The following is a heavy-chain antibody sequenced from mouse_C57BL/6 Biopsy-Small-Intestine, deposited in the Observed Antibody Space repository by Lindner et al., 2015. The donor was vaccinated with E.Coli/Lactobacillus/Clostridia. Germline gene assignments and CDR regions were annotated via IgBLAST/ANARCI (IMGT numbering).Heavy chain of an antibody. Sequence: VQLQESGPELVKPGASVKMSCKASGYSFTGYNMHWVKQSHGKSLEWIGYIDPYNGVTSYNQKFKGKATLTVDKSSSTAYMQLNSLTSEDSAVYYCARRERDTSGYVYFDYWGQGTTLTVSS. CDR1: GYSFTGYN. CDR2: IDPYNGVT. V-gene: IGHV1S135*01. D-gene: IGHD3-2*01. CDR3: ARRERDTSGYVYFDY. J-gene: IGHJ2*01.